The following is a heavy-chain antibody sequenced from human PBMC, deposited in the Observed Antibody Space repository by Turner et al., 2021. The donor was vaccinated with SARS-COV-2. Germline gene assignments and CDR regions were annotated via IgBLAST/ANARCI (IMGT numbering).Heavy chain of an antibody. CDR3: AKGPPIGWDSSWLGY. V-gene: IGHV3-9*01. Sequence: VQLVESGGGVVQPGRSLRLSCAASGFTFSSYGMHWVRQAPGKGLEWVSGISWNSGSIVYADSVKGRFTISRDNAKNSLYLQMNSLRAEDTALYYCAKGPPIGWDSSWLGYWGQGTLVTVSS. J-gene: IGHJ4*02. CDR2: ISWNSGSI. CDR1: GFTFSSYG. D-gene: IGHD6-13*01.